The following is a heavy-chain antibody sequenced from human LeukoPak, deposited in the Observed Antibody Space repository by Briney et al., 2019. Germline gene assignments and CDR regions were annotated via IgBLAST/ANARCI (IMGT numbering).Heavy chain of an antibody. V-gene: IGHV4-34*01. CDR3: ARALLWYSSGWYDY. J-gene: IGHJ4*02. CDR2: INHSGST. D-gene: IGHD6-19*01. CDR1: GGSFSGYY. Sequence: SETPSLTCAVYGGSFSGYYWSWIRQPPGKGLEWIGEINHSGSTNYNPSLKSRVTISVDTSKNQFSLKLSSVAAADTAVYYCARALLWYSSGWYDYWGQGTLVTVSS.